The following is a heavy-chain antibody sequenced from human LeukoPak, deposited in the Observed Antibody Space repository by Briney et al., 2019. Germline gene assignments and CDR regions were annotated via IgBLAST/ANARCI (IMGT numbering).Heavy chain of an antibody. CDR1: GLTVSHNY. CDR3: ARRHYYGSGSSTDY. J-gene: IGHJ4*02. V-gene: IGHV3-53*01. CDR2: IYSSGST. Sequence: GGSLRLSCAASGLTVSHNYMSWVRQAPGKGLEWVSVIYSSGSTYYADCVKGRFTISRDNSKNTLYLQMNSLRAEDTAVYYCARRHYYGSGSSTDYWGQGTLVTVSS. D-gene: IGHD3-10*01.